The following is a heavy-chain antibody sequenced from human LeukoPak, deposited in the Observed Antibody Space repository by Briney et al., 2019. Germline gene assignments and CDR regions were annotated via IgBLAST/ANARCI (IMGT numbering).Heavy chain of an antibody. CDR3: AKDGQWLVEGFFDY. J-gene: IGHJ4*02. CDR2: ISWNSGSI. Sequence: PGGSLRLSCAASGFTFSSYAMSWVRQAPGKGLEWVSGISWNSGSIGYADSVKGRFTISRDNAKNSLYLQMNSLRAEDTALYYCAKDGQWLVEGFFDYWGQGTLVTVSS. CDR1: GFTFSSYA. D-gene: IGHD6-19*01. V-gene: IGHV3-9*01.